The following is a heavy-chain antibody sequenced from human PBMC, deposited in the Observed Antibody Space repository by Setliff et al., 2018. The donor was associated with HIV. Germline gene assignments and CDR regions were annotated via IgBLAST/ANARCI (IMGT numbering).Heavy chain of an antibody. CDR3: ARRLAIGHWYFDI. CDR1: GGPMRSSSYY. J-gene: IGHJ2*01. V-gene: IGHV4-39*01. Sequence: SETLSLTCSVSGGPMRSSSYYWGWIRQPPGKGLEWIGSIYYTGSTYSNPSLKSRLTISEDASKSQFSLTLRSVTAADTAVYYCARRLAIGHWYFDIWGRGTLVTVAS. CDR2: IYYTGST.